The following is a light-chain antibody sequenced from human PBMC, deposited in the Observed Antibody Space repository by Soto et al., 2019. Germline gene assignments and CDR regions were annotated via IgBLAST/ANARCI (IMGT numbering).Light chain of an antibody. V-gene: IGKV3-15*01. CDR3: QQAGT. J-gene: IGKJ3*01. CDR2: GAS. CDR1: QSVCSN. Sequence: EIVMTQSPATLSVSPGERATLSCRASQSVCSNLAWYQQKPGQAPRLLIYGASTRATGIPARFSGSGSGTEFTLTISSLQSEDFAVYYCQQAGTFGPGTKVDIK.